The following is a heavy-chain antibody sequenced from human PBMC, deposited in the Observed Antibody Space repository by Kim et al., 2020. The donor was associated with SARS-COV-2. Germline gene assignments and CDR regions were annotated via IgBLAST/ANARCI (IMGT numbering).Heavy chain of an antibody. D-gene: IGHD1-26*01. CDR3: ARVRPRVGATNDAFDI. Sequence: GGSLRLSCAASGFTFTSHWMHWVRQAPGKGLVWVSRINSDGSSTSYADSVKGRFTISRDNAKNTLFLQMNSLRPEDTAEYYCARVRPRVGATNDAFDIWGQGTMVTVSS. J-gene: IGHJ3*02. CDR1: GFTFTSHW. CDR2: INSDGSST. V-gene: IGHV3-74*01.